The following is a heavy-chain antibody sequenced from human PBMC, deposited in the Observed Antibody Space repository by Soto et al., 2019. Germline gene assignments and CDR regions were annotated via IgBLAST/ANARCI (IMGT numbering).Heavy chain of an antibody. V-gene: IGHV1-18*04. Sequence: QVQLVQSGAEVKKPGASVKVSCKASGYTFTSYGISWVRQAPGQGLEWMGWISAYTGNTNYAQKLQGRVTMTTDTSTSTAYMELRSLRSDATAVYYCARDITPGESAFDFDYWGQGTLVTVSS. CDR3: ARDITPGESAFDFDY. CDR2: ISAYTGNT. CDR1: GYTFTSYG. J-gene: IGHJ4*02. D-gene: IGHD3-10*01.